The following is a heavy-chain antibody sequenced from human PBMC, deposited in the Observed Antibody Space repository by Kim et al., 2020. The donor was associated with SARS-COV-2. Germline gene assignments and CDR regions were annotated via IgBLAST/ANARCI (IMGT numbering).Heavy chain of an antibody. CDR1: GYTFTSYY. CDR2: INPSGGST. D-gene: IGHD6-19*01. V-gene: IGHV1-46*01. Sequence: ASVKVSCKASGYTFTSYYMHWVRQAPGQGLEWMGIINPSGGSTSYAQKFQGRVTMTRDTSTSTVYMELSSLRSEDTAVYYCARDDTPRIDSSGWYENYYGMDVWGQGTTVTVSS. J-gene: IGHJ6*02. CDR3: ARDDTPRIDSSGWYENYYGMDV.